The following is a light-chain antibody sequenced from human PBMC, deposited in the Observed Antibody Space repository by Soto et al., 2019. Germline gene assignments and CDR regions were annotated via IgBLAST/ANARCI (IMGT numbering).Light chain of an antibody. J-gene: IGKJ1*01. V-gene: IGKV4-1*01. CDR2: WAS. Sequence: DIVMTQSPDSLAVSLGERATINCKSSQSDLYSSNNKNYLAWYQQKPGQPPKLLIYWASTRESGVPVRFSGSGSGTDFTLTISSLQAEDVAVYYCQQYYSAPLTFGQGTKVEIK. CDR1: QSDLYSSNNKNY. CDR3: QQYYSAPLT.